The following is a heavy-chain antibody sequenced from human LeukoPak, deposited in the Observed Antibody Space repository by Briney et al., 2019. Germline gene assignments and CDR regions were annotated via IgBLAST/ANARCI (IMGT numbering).Heavy chain of an antibody. D-gene: IGHD2-2*01. V-gene: IGHV3-64*01. Sequence: GGSLRLSCAASGFTFSSYAMHWVRQAPGKGLEYVSAISSNGGSTYYANPVKGRFTISRDNSKNTLYLQMGSLRAEDMAVYYCARGRRVVVPPGYMDVWGKGTTVTVSS. CDR3: ARGRRVVVPPGYMDV. J-gene: IGHJ6*03. CDR2: ISSNGGST. CDR1: GFTFSSYA.